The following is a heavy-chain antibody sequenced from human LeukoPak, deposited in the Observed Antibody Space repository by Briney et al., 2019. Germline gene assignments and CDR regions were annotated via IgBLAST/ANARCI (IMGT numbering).Heavy chain of an antibody. CDR1: GFAFSSYS. CDR2: ISSGSSTI. CDR3: ARDRYGLVVVADFDAFDI. D-gene: IGHD2-21*02. V-gene: IGHV3-48*04. Sequence: GGSLRLSCAASGFAFSSYSMNWVRQAPGKGLEWVSYISSGSSTIYYADSVKGRFTISRDNAKNSLYLQMNSLRAEDTAVYYCARDRYGLVVVADFDAFDIWGQGTMVTVSS. J-gene: IGHJ3*02.